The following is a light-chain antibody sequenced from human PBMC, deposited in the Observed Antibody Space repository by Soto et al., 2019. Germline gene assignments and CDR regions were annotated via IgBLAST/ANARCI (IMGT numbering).Light chain of an antibody. V-gene: IGLV8-61*01. J-gene: IGLJ2*01. CDR1: SGSVSSNYY. CDR2: ATN. Sequence: QTVVTQEPSFSVSPGGTVTLTFGLSSGSVSSNYYPSWYQQTPGQPPRTLIYATNSRSSGVPDRFSGSILGNKAALTITGAQADDESDYYCVLYMGMGVSLFGGGTKLTVL. CDR3: VLYMGMGVSL.